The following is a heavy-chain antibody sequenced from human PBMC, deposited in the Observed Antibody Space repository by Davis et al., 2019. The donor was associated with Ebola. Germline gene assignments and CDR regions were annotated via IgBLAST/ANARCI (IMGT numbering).Heavy chain of an antibody. CDR2: IKQDGSEK. J-gene: IGHJ5*02. Sequence: GGSLRLSCAAFGFTFTNYWMHWVRQAPGKGLEWVANIKQDGSEKYYVDSVKGRFTISRDNAKNSLYLQMNSLRAEDTAVYYCARDYSGFQVAWGQGTLVTVSS. V-gene: IGHV3-7*01. CDR1: GFTFTNYW. D-gene: IGHD6-19*01. CDR3: ARDYSGFQVA.